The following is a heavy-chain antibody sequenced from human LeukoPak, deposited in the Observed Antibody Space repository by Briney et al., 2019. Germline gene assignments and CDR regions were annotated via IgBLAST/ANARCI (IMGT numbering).Heavy chain of an antibody. CDR3: ARGGGLVPGTWFDP. J-gene: IGHJ5*02. V-gene: IGHV1-18*01. CDR1: GYTFASYG. CDR2: ISAYNGNT. Sequence: ASVKVSCKASGYTFASYGISWVRQAPGQGLEWMGWISAYNGNTNYAQKLQGRVTMTTDTSTTTACLELRSLRSDDTAVYYCARGGGLVPGTWFDPWGQGTLVTVSS. D-gene: IGHD6-19*01.